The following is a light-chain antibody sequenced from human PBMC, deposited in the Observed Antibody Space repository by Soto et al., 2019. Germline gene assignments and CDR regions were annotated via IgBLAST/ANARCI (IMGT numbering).Light chain of an antibody. CDR1: QSVSSSY. Sequence: EIVLTQSPGTLSLSPGERATLSCRAGQSVSSSYLAWYQQKPGQAPRLLIYGASSRATGIPDRFSGSGSGTDFTLTICRLEPEDFAVYYCQQYGSSPPITFGQGTRLEIK. CDR2: GAS. CDR3: QQYGSSPPIT. J-gene: IGKJ5*01. V-gene: IGKV3-20*01.